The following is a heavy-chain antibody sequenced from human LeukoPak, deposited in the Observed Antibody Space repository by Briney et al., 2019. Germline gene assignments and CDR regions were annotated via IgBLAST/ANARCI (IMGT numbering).Heavy chain of an antibody. D-gene: IGHD5/OR15-5a*01. Sequence: PGASVKVSCKASGGTFSSYAISWVRQTPGQGLEWMGGIIPIFGTANYAQKFQGRVTITADESTSTAYMELSSPRSEDTAVYYCAREGLRYFDYWGQGTLVTVSS. CDR1: GGTFSSYA. J-gene: IGHJ4*02. CDR2: IIPIFGTA. V-gene: IGHV1-69*13. CDR3: AREGLRYFDY.